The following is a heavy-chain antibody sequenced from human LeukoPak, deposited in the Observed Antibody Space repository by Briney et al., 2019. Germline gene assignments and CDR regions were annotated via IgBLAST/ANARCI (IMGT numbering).Heavy chain of an antibody. D-gene: IGHD3-10*01. CDR2: ISVSGGRT. V-gene: IGHV3-23*01. J-gene: IGHJ4*02. CDR3: AKGERGLLWFGELFYYFEY. CDR1: GFTFRSYG. Sequence: PGGTLRLSCAASGFTFRSYGMSWVRQAAGKGVEGVSGISVSGGRTYYADSVKGRFNITGDNSKNTLYLQMNSLRAEDTAVYYCAKGERGLLWFGELFYYFEYWGQGILATVSS.